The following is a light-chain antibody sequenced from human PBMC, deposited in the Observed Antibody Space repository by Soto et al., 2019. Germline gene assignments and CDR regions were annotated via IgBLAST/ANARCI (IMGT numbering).Light chain of an antibody. J-gene: IGKJ1*01. CDR3: QQYNNWPRT. CDR2: GAS. CDR1: QSVSSN. Sequence: EIVMTQSPATLSVSPGERATLSCWASQSVSSNLAWYQQKPGQAPRLLIHGASTRAPGIPARFSGSGSGTEFTLTISSMQSEDFAVYYCQQYNNWPRTFGQGTKVEIK. V-gene: IGKV3-15*01.